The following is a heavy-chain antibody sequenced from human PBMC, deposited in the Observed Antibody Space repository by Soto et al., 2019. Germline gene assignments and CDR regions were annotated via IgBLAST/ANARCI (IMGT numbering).Heavy chain of an antibody. Sequence: QVQLQESGPGLVKPSETLSLTCSVSGGSISASYWTWIRQPPGKGLEWIGYIYYTGSTYYNPSLKSRVTISIDTSKNQFSLDLTSVTAVDTAVYYCARDQVVVTTRRYNWFDPWGQGTLVTVSS. CDR3: ARDQVVVTTRRYNWFDP. CDR2: IYYTGST. D-gene: IGHD3-22*01. V-gene: IGHV4-59*01. CDR1: GGSISASY. J-gene: IGHJ5*02.